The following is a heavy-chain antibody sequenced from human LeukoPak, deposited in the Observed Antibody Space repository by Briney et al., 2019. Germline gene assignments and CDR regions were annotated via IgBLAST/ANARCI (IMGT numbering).Heavy chain of an antibody. CDR1: GFTFSSYG. Sequence: PGGSLRLSCAASGFTFSSYGMHWVRQAPGKGLEWVAVISYDGSNKYYADSVKGRFTISRDNSKNTLYLQMNSLRAEDTAVYYCAKCYYDFWSGYHGPLNYWGQGTLVTVSS. J-gene: IGHJ4*02. V-gene: IGHV3-30*18. D-gene: IGHD3-3*01. CDR3: AKCYYDFWSGYHGPLNY. CDR2: ISYDGSNK.